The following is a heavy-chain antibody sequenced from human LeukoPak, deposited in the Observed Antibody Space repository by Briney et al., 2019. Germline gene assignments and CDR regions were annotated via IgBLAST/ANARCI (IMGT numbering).Heavy chain of an antibody. CDR1: GFTFTTYS. CDR2: ISITSRTT. J-gene: IGHJ3*02. CDR3: ATEKAFAFDI. V-gene: IGHV3-48*02. Sequence: GGSLRLSCAASGFTFTTYSMNWVRQAPGEGLQWVSYISITSRTTNYADSVKGRFTISRDSAKNSLYLQMNSLRDEDTAVYYCATEKAFAFDIWGQGTVVTVSS.